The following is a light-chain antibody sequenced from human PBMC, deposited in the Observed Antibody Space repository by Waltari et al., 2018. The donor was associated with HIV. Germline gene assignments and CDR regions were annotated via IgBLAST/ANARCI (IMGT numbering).Light chain of an antibody. J-gene: IGLJ3*02. V-gene: IGLV1-44*01. CDR3: ATWDDSLYGM. CDR2: MKN. Sequence: SVLPQPPSASGTPGQTLVISCSGNSSNIGNNNLTWYQVLPGSAPRLLIYMKNDRPSGVPGRFSGSRSGTSASLAIHALQSEDEADYYCATWDDSLYGMFGGGTKLTV. CDR1: SSNIGNNN.